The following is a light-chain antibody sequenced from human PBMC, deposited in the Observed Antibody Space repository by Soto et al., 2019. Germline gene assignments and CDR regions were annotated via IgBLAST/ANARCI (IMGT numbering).Light chain of an antibody. CDR3: CSFAGTGTNYV. V-gene: IGLV2-23*01. Sequence: QSVLTQPSSWSGSLGQSITISCIGTSDNIGSYNLVSWYQHKPGKAPKIIIFEGSKRPSGVSNRFSGSRSGNTASLTISGLQAEDEADYYCCSFAGTGTNYVFGTGTKVTVL. J-gene: IGLJ1*01. CDR2: EGS. CDR1: SDNIGSYNL.